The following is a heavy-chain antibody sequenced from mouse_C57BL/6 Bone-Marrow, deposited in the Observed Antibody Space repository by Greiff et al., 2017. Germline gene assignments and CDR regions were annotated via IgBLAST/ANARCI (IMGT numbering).Heavy chain of an antibody. CDR1: GYSFTGYF. J-gene: IGHJ2*01. D-gene: IGHD1-1*01. CDR3: ARDGSSPCDY. V-gene: IGHV1-20*01. Sequence: EVMLVESGPELVKPGDSVKISCKASGYSFTGYFMNWVMQSHGKSLEWIGRINPYNGDTFYNQKFKGKATLTVDKSSSTAHMGLRSLTSEDSAVYYCARDGSSPCDYWCQGTTLTVSS. CDR2: INPYNGDT.